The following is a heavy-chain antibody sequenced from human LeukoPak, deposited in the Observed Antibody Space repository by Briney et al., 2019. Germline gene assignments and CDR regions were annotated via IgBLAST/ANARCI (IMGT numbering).Heavy chain of an antibody. CDR3: ARDHWGSGSYKVALGHTSTLHYFDY. Sequence: GASVKVSCKASGYTFTTYDISWVRQAPGQGLKWMGWIGTYNGHTDYAQKFQGRVTMTTDTSTSTGYMELRSLRSDDTAVYYCARDHWGSGSYKVALGHTSTLHYFDYWGQGTLVTVSS. D-gene: IGHD3-10*01. CDR1: GYTFTTYD. CDR2: IGTYNGHT. V-gene: IGHV1-18*01. J-gene: IGHJ4*02.